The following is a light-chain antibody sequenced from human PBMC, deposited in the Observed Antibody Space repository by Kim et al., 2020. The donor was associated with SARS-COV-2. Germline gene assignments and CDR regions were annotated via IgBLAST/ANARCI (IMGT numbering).Light chain of an antibody. Sequence: QSVLTQPPSASGTPGQRVTISCSGSSSNIGSNSVNWYQQLPGSAPTFLIYRNNQRPSGVPARFSGAKSGTSASLAISGLRSEDEADYYCAAWDDSLSGVVFGGGTQLTVL. J-gene: IGLJ2*01. CDR2: RNN. CDR1: SSNIGSNS. CDR3: AAWDDSLSGVV. V-gene: IGLV1-47*01.